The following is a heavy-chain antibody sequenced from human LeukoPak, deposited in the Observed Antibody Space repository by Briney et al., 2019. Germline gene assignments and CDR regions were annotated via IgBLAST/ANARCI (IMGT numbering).Heavy chain of an antibody. CDR1: GFSFSTYT. Sequence: GGSLRLSCAASGFSFSTYTMNWVRQAPGKGLEWVSSISSSSTYIYYADSVKGRFTISRDNARNSLFLQMNSLRAEDTAVYYCARVMATVGWYFDLWGRGTLVTVSS. D-gene: IGHD5-24*01. V-gene: IGHV3-21*01. J-gene: IGHJ2*01. CDR2: ISSSSTYI. CDR3: ARVMATVGWYFDL.